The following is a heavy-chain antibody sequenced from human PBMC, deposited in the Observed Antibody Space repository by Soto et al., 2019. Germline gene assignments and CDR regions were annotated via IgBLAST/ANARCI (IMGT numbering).Heavy chain of an antibody. CDR2: IYPGDSDA. Sequence: ESLKISCKGSGYSFSGYWIAWVRQMPGKGLEWLGIIYPGDSDARYSPSFQGQVIISADKSISTAYLQWSSLKASDTAMYYCTRQRATVTAGVYYYNSMHVWGQGTPITVPS. V-gene: IGHV5-51*01. J-gene: IGHJ6*03. D-gene: IGHD2-21*02. CDR3: TRQRATVTAGVYYYNSMHV. CDR1: GYSFSGYW.